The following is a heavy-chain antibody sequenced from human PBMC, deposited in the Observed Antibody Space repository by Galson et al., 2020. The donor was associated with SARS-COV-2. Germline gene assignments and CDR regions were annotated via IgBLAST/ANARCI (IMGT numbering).Heavy chain of an antibody. V-gene: IGHV4-38-2*01. CDR2: VYPSGTT. CDR1: GVSVSTTNY. D-gene: IGHD3-22*01. CDR3: ARQGVNMIVLVTVPGWYFDL. J-gene: IGHJ2*01. Sequence: SQTLSLTCAVSGVSVSTTNYWGWVRQPPGRGLEWIGSVYPSGTTYYNPSLKSRVTISVDTSKNQFSLRLDSVTAADTALYYCARQGVNMIVLVTVPGWYFDLWGRGTLVTVSS.